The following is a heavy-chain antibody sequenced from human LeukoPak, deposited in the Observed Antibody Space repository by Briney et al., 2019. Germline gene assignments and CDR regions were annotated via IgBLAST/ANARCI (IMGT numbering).Heavy chain of an antibody. D-gene: IGHD3-3*01. Sequence: KPWETLSLTCAVYGGSFSGYYWSWIRQPAGKGLEWIGRIYTSGSTNYNPSLKSRVTMSIDTSKNQFSLKVISVTAADTAVYYCARVRFLEWLPNLGGWFDPWGKGTTVTISS. J-gene: IGHJ6*04. V-gene: IGHV4-59*10. CDR2: IYTSGST. CDR1: GGSFSGYY. CDR3: ARVRFLEWLPNLGGWFDP.